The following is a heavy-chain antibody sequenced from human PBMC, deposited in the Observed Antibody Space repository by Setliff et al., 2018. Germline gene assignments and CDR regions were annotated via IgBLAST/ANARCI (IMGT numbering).Heavy chain of an antibody. CDR3: ARAYYDSSGLVYFDY. CDR2: IKKDGSNK. V-gene: IGHV3-7*01. J-gene: IGHJ4*02. CDR1: GFSFSNYW. D-gene: IGHD3-22*01. Sequence: PGGSLRLSCAASGFSFSNYWMSWVRQAPGKGLEWVANIKKDGSNKYYADSVKGRFTISRDNSKNTLYLQMNSLRAEDTAVYYCARAYYDSSGLVYFDYWGQGTVVTVSS.